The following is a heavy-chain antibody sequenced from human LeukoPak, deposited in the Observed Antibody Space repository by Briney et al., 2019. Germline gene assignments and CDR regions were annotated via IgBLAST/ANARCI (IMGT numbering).Heavy chain of an antibody. Sequence: SVKVSCKASGGTSSSYAISWVRQAPGQGLEWMGRIIPIFGTANHAQKFQGRVTITTDESTSTAYMELSSLRSEDTAVYYCARGYSSSPADHWGQGTLVTVSS. CDR1: GGTSSSYA. D-gene: IGHD6-13*01. CDR2: IIPIFGTA. CDR3: ARGYSSSPADH. J-gene: IGHJ4*02. V-gene: IGHV1-69*05.